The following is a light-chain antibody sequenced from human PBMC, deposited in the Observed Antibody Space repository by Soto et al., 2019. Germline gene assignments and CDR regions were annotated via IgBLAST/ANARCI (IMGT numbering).Light chain of an antibody. CDR1: SSDVGGYNY. CDR3: SSYTSSSTRVV. J-gene: IGLJ2*01. Sequence: QSALTQPASVSGSPGQSITISCTGTSSDVGGYNYVSWYQHHPGKAPKLMIYDVTNRPSGVSNRFSGSKSGNTASLTISGLQPEDEADYYCSSYTSSSTRVVFGGGTKVTVL. V-gene: IGLV2-14*03. CDR2: DVT.